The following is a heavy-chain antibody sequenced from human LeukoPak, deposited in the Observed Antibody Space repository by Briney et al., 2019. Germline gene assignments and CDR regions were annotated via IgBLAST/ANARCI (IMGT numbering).Heavy chain of an antibody. CDR3: AREGTQRRYYYMDV. D-gene: IGHD6-25*01. J-gene: IGHJ6*03. CDR2: ISSSSSYI. V-gene: IGHV3-21*01. CDR1: GFTFSSYS. Sequence: GGSLRLSCAASGFTFSSYSMNWVRQAPGKGLEWVSSISSSSSYIYYADSVKGRFTISRDNAKNSLYLQIHSLRAEDTAVYYCAREGTQRRYYYMDVWGKGTTVTISS.